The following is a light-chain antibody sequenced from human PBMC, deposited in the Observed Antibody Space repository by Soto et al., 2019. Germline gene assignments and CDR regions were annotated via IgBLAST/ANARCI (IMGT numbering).Light chain of an antibody. CDR2: GAS. J-gene: IGKJ1*01. CDR1: QTISDN. V-gene: IGKV3-15*01. CDR3: QQYNNWRT. Sequence: EIVLTQSPATLSVSPGERATLSCRTSQTISDNLAWYQQRPGQAPRLLIYGASTRATGVPARFSGGGSGTEFTLTISSLQFEDFAVYYCQQYNNWRTFGQGTKVEIK.